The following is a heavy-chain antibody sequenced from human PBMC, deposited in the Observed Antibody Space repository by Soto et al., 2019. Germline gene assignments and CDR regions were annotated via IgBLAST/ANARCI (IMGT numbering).Heavy chain of an antibody. D-gene: IGHD3-3*01. Sequence: SETLSLTCTVSGGSISSSSYYWGWIRQPPGKGLEWIGSIYYSGSTYYNPSLKSRVTISVDTSKNQFSLKLSSVTAADTAVYYCASLTFRKYYDFWSGYYYFDYWGQGTLVTVSS. CDR2: IYYSGST. J-gene: IGHJ4*02. CDR1: GGSISSSSYY. V-gene: IGHV4-39*01. CDR3: ASLTFRKYYDFWSGYYYFDY.